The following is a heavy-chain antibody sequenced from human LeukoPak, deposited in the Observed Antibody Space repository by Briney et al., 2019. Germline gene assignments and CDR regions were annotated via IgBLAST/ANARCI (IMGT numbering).Heavy chain of an antibody. CDR1: GGTFSSYA. D-gene: IGHD5-24*01. CDR2: IIPIFGIA. J-gene: IGHJ4*02. V-gene: IGHV1-69*04. CDR3: ARQAGTVEMAYFDY. Sequence: ASVKVSCKASGGTFSSYAVSWVRQAPGQGLEWMGRIIPIFGIANYAQKFQGRVTITADKSTSTAYMELSSLRSEDTAVYYCARQAGTVEMAYFDYWGQGTLVTVPS.